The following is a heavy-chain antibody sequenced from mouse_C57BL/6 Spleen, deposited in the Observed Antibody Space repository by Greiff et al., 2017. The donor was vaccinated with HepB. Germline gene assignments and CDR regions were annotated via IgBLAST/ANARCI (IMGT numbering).Heavy chain of an antibody. D-gene: IGHD1-1*01. CDR1: GFTFSDYG. CDR2: ISSGSSTI. Sequence: VQLKESGGGLVKPGGSLKLSCAASGFTFSDYGMHWVRQAPEKGLEWVAYISSGSSTIYYADTVKGRFTISRDNAKNTLFLQMTSLRSEDTAMYYCARGITTGVATNWYFDYWGQGTTLTVSS. J-gene: IGHJ2*01. V-gene: IGHV5-17*01. CDR3: ARGITTGVATNWYFDY.